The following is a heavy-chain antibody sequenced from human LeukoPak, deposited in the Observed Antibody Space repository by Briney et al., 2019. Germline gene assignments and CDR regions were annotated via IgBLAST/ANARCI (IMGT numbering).Heavy chain of an antibody. CDR2: TYYRSKWYN. J-gene: IGHJ4*02. CDR3: AREIVLPSRVRRFDY. D-gene: IGHD2/OR15-2a*01. CDR1: GDSVSINSAA. V-gene: IGHV6-1*01. Sequence: SQTLSLTCAISGDSVSINSAAWNWIRQSPSRGPEWLGRTYYRSKWYNDYAVSVKSRITINPDTSKNQFSLQLNSVTPEDTAVYYCAREIVLPSRVRRFDYWGQGTLVTVSS.